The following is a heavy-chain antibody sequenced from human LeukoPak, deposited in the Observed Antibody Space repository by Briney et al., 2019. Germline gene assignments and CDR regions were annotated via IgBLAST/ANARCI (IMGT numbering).Heavy chain of an antibody. J-gene: IGHJ4*02. Sequence: SETLSLTCTVSGGSFSNYFWNWSRQPPGKGLEWIGYIYYTGSTNSNPSLKSRVTISVDTSNNQFSLKLSSVTAADTAVYYCARGYYYDSSGPEFDYWGQGSLVTVSS. D-gene: IGHD3-22*01. CDR3: ARGYYYDSSGPEFDY. CDR2: IYYTGST. CDR1: GGSFSNYF. V-gene: IGHV4-59*01.